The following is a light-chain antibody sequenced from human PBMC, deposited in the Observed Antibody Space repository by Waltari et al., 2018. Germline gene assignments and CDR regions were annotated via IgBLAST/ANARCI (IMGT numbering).Light chain of an antibody. V-gene: IGKV3-11*01. CDR3: QQRST. CDR2: VTS. CDR1: QSLTSY. J-gene: IGKJ2*01. Sequence: EIVLTQSPATLSLSPGEGATLSCRASQSLTSYLAWYQQKPGQAPRLLIYVTSNRATGIPARFSGSGSGTDFTLIISSLEPEDFGVYYCQQRSTFGQGTKLEIK.